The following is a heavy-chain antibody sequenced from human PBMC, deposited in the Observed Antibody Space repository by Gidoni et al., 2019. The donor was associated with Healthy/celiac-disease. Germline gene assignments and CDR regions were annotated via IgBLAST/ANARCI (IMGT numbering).Heavy chain of an antibody. V-gene: IGHV4-31*03. CDR2: IYYSGSP. CDR1: GGSISSGGYY. D-gene: IGHD2-2*02. Sequence: QVQLQESGPGLVKPSQTLSLTCTVSGGSISSGGYYWSWIRQHPGKGLEWIGYIYYSGSPSYNPSLKSRVTISVDTSKNQFSLKLSSVTAADTAVYYCARDRRYCSSTSCYTFDYYYGMDVWGQGTTVTVSS. J-gene: IGHJ6*02. CDR3: ARDRRYCSSTSCYTFDYYYGMDV.